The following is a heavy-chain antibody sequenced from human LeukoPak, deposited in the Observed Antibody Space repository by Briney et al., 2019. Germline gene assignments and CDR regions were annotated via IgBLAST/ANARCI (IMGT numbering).Heavy chain of an antibody. CDR3: AGRKGHDAFDI. CDR1: GFTFSSYG. J-gene: IGHJ3*02. Sequence: GRSLRLSCAASGFTFSSYGMHWVRQAPGKGLEWVAVISYDGSNKYYADSVKGRFTISRDNSKNTLYLQMNSLRAEDTAVYYCAGRKGHDAFDIWGQGTMVTVSS. V-gene: IGHV3-30*03. CDR2: ISYDGSNK.